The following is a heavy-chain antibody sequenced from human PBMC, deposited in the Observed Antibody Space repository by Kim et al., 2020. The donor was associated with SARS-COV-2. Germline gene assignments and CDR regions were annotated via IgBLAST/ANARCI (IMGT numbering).Heavy chain of an antibody. D-gene: IGHD2-21*02. Sequence: QKFQGRVTITADESTSTAYMELSSLRSEDTAVYYCARAYCGGDCYNWFDPWGQGTLVTVSS. CDR3: ARAYCGGDCYNWFDP. V-gene: IGHV1-69*01. J-gene: IGHJ5*02.